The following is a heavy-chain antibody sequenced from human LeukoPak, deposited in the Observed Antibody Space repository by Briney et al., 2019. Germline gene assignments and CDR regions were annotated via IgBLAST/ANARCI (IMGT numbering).Heavy chain of an antibody. V-gene: IGHV1-2*02. Sequence: ASVKVSCKASGYTFTGYYMHWVRQAPGQGLEWMGWINPNSGGTNYAQKFQGRVTMTRDTSISTAYMELSGLRSDDTAVYYCARSARMVRGMNWFDPWGQGTLVTVSS. CDR1: GYTFTGYY. D-gene: IGHD3-10*01. J-gene: IGHJ5*02. CDR2: INPNSGGT. CDR3: ARSARMVRGMNWFDP.